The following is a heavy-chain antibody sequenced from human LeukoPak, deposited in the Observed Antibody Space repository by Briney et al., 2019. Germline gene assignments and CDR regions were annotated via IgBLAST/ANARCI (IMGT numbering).Heavy chain of an antibody. Sequence: SETLSLTCTVSGGSISSSSYYWGWIRQPPGKGLEWIGSIYYSGSTYYNPSLKSRVTISVDTSKNQFSLKLSSVTAADTAVYYCARGTDSSPLDAFDIWGQGTMVTVSS. CDR3: ARGTDSSPLDAFDI. CDR1: GGSISSSSYY. J-gene: IGHJ3*02. V-gene: IGHV4-39*01. CDR2: IYYSGST. D-gene: IGHD6-13*01.